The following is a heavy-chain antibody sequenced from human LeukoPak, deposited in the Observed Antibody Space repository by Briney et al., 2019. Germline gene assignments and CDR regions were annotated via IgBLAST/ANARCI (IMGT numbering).Heavy chain of an antibody. V-gene: IGHV1-2*02. CDR3: ARDSSPLGIAAAGGDY. D-gene: IGHD6-13*01. CDR1: GYTFTGYY. CDR2: INPNSGGT. Sequence: ASVKVSCKASGYTFTGYYMHWVRQAPGQGLEWMGWINPNSGGTNYAQKLQGRVTMTTDTSTSTAYMELRSLRSDDTAVYYCARDSSPLGIAAAGGDYWGQGTLVTVSS. J-gene: IGHJ4*02.